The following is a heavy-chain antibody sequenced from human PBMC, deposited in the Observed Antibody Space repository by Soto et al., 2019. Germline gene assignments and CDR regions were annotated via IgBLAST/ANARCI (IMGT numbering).Heavy chain of an antibody. Sequence: QIQLVQSGAEVKKPGASVKVSRKASGYTFSNHGISWVRQAPGQGLEWMGWNSAYNGNTNYAQKFQGRVTMTTDTSTSTAYMELRSLRSDDTAVYYCARDDSNDHFDYWGQGTLVTVSS. CDR1: GYTFSNHG. J-gene: IGHJ4*02. CDR3: ARDDSNDHFDY. D-gene: IGHD3-22*01. CDR2: NSAYNGNT. V-gene: IGHV1-18*01.